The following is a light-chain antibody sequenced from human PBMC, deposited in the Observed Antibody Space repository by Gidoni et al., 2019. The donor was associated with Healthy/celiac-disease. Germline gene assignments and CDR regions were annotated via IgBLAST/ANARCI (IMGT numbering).Light chain of an antibody. V-gene: IGKV1-NL1*01. J-gene: IGKJ5*01. CDR1: QGISNS. Sequence: DIQMTQSPSSLSASVGDRVTITCRASQGISNSLAWYQQKPGKAPKLLLYAASRLESGVPSRVSGSGSGTDYTLTISSLQPEDFATYYCQQYYSTPDTFGQGTRLEIK. CDR2: AAS. CDR3: QQYYSTPDT.